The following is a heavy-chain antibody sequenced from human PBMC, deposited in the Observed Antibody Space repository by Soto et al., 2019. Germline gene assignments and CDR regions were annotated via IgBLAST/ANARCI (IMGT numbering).Heavy chain of an antibody. CDR2: ISYDGSNA. J-gene: IGHJ4*02. Sequence: QGQLVESGGDVVQPVRSLRLSCAASGFSFSSFGMHWVRQAPGKGLEGVALISYDGSNAYYGDSVKGRFTISRDNHKNTLYMQMNTLRTEDSAVYYCAKMKMTYAIRGLYFDLWGQGTLVTVSS. D-gene: IGHD2-2*01. CDR3: AKMKMTYAIRGLYFDL. V-gene: IGHV3-30-3*02. CDR1: GFSFSSFG.